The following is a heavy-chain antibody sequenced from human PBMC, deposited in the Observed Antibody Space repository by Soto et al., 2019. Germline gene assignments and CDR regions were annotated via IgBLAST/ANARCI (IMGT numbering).Heavy chain of an antibody. CDR2: INPNSGGT. J-gene: IGHJ5*02. D-gene: IGHD6-13*01. CDR1: GYTFAGYY. Sequence: QVQLVQSGAEVKKPGASVKVSCKASGYTFAGYYMHWVRQAPGQGLEWMGWINPNSGGTNYAQKFQGWVTMTRDTSISTAYMELSRLTSDDTAVYYCARGGIAAAGPEYNWFDPWGQGTLVTVSS. V-gene: IGHV1-2*04. CDR3: ARGGIAAAGPEYNWFDP.